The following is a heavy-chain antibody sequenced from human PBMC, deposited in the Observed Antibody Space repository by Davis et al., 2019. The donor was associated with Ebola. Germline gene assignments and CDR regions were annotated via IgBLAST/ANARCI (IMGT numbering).Heavy chain of an antibody. CDR3: ARDRDSSSGMGFDY. CDR2: IYYSGST. D-gene: IGHD6-13*01. V-gene: IGHV4-59*01. Sequence: PSETLSLTCTVSGGSISSYYWSWIRQPPGKGLEWIGYIYYSGSTNYNPSLKSRVTMSVDTSKNQFSLKLSSVTAADTAVYYCARDRDSSSGMGFDYWGQGTLVTVSS. CDR1: GGSISSYY. J-gene: IGHJ4*02.